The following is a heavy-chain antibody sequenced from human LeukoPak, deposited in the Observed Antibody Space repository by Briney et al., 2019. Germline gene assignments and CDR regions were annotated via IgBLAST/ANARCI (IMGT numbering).Heavy chain of an antibody. J-gene: IGHJ3*02. CDR1: GFTFSSYA. CDR3: ARDHRWYCSGGSCYSSAFDI. CDR2: ISYDGSNK. Sequence: QPGGSLRLSCAASGFTFSSYAMHWVRQAPGKGLEWVAVISYDGSNKYYADSVKGRFTISRDNSKNTLYLQMNSLRAEDTAVYYCARDHRWYCSGGSCYSSAFDIWGQGTMVTVSS. V-gene: IGHV3-30-3*01. D-gene: IGHD2-15*01.